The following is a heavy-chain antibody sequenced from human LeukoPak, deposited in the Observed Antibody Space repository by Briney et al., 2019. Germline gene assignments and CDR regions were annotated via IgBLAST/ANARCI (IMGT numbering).Heavy chain of an antibody. V-gene: IGHV3-53*01. D-gene: IGHD3-10*01. CDR1: GFTVSSNY. CDR2: IYSGGST. J-gene: IGHJ6*03. Sequence: GGSLRLSCAASGFTVSSNYMSWVRQAPGKGLEWVSVIYSGGSTYYADSVKGRFTISGDNSKNTLYLQMNSLRAEDTAVYYCARDRLVRGVIHYYYMDVWGKGTTVTVSS. CDR3: ARDRLVRGVIHYYYMDV.